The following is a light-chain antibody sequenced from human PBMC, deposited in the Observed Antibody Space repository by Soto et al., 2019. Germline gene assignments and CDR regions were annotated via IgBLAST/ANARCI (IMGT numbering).Light chain of an antibody. V-gene: IGKV3-20*01. J-gene: IGKJ1*01. CDR3: QQYGSSGT. CDR2: GAC. Sequence: EIVLTQSPGTLALSPGERATLSCRASQSVSNNYLAWYQQKPGQAPRLLIYGACNRATGIPDRFSGSGSGTDFTLTISRLETEDFAVYYCQQYGSSGTFGQGTKVEIK. CDR1: QSVSNNY.